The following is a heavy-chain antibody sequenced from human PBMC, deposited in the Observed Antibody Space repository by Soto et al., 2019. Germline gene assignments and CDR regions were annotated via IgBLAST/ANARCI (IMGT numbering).Heavy chain of an antibody. J-gene: IGHJ4*02. D-gene: IGHD2-2*01. Sequence: QVQLVESGGGVVQPGRSLRLSCAASGFTFSSYGMHWVRQAPGKGLEWVAVIWYDGSNKYYADSVKGRFTISRDNSKNTLYLQMNSLRAEDTAVYYCAREVCSSTSCYITSWVQGTLVTVSS. CDR3: AREVCSSTSCYITS. CDR1: GFTFSSYG. CDR2: IWYDGSNK. V-gene: IGHV3-33*01.